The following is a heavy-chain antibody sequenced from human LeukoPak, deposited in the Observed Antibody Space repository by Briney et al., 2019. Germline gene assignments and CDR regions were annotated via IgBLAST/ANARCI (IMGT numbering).Heavy chain of an antibody. CDR2: INHSGST. D-gene: IGHD4-17*01. Sequence: SETLSLTCAVYGGSFSGYYWSWIRQPPGKGLEWIGEINHSGSTNYNPSLKSRVTISVDTSKNQFSLKLSSVTAADTAVYYCATDTYGDDDYWGQGTLVTVSS. CDR1: GGSFSGYY. J-gene: IGHJ4*02. V-gene: IGHV4-34*01. CDR3: ATDTYGDDDY.